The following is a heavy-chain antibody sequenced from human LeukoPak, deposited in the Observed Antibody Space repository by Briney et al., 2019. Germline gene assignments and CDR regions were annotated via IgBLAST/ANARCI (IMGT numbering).Heavy chain of an antibody. D-gene: IGHD2-15*01. CDR1: GGSFSGYY. Sequence: SETLSFTCAVYGGSFSGYYWSWIRQPPGKGLEWIGEINHSGSTNYNPSLKSRVTISVDTSKNQFSLKLSSVTAADTAVYYCASGLYCSGGSCYSGVYYYYYGMDVWGQGTTVTVSS. CDR3: ASGLYCSGGSCYSGVYYYYYGMDV. J-gene: IGHJ6*02. CDR2: INHSGST. V-gene: IGHV4-34*01.